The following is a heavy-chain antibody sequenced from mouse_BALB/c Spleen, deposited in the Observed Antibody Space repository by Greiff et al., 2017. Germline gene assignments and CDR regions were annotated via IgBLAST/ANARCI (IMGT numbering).Heavy chain of an antibody. CDR1: GDSITSGY. CDR3: ARGNGNWYAMDY. Sequence: EVKLMESGPSLVKPSQTLSLTCSVTGDSITSGYWNWIRKFPGNKLEYMGYISYSGSTYYNPSLKSRISITRDTSKNQYYLQLNSVTTEDTATYYCARGNGNWYAMDYWGQGTSVTVSS. V-gene: IGHV3-8*02. CDR2: ISYSGST. J-gene: IGHJ4*01. D-gene: IGHD2-1*01.